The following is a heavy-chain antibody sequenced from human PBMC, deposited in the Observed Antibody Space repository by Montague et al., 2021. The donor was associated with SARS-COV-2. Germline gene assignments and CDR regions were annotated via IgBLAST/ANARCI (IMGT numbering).Heavy chain of an antibody. Sequence: SETLSLTCTVSGGSISSYYWSWIRQPPGMGLEWIGYIFRSGATNYNPPLKSRVIISLDTSKSQFSLRLSSVTAADMAIYYCARTSRGSRYFYGVDVWGQGTTVTVSS. J-gene: IGHJ6*02. V-gene: IGHV4-59*01. CDR3: ARTSRGSRYFYGVDV. D-gene: IGHD3-10*01. CDR2: IFRSGAT. CDR1: GGSISSYY.